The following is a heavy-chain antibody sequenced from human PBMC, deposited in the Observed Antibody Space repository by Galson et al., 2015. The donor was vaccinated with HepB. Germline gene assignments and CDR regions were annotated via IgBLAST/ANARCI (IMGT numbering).Heavy chain of an antibody. CDR3: AIPRRAYGSGSYYQDYYMDV. J-gene: IGHJ6*03. CDR1: GGTFSSYA. CDR2: IIPIFGTA. D-gene: IGHD3-10*01. Sequence: SVKVSCKASGGTFSSYAISWVRQAPGQGLEWMGGIIPIFGTANYAQKFQGRVTITADESTSTAYMELSSLRSEDTAVYYCAIPRRAYGSGSYYQDYYMDVWGKGTTVTVSS. V-gene: IGHV1-69*13.